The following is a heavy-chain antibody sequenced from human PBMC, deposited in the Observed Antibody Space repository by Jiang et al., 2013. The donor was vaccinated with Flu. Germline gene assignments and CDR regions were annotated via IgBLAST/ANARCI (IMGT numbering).Heavy chain of an antibody. CDR2: IIPILGIA. D-gene: IGHD3-22*01. CDR3: AREYYSDSSSGANSYYFDY. CDR1: EALQQLY. V-gene: IGHV1-69*04. Sequence: VNVSCKASEALQQLYYQLGATGPWTRLEWMGRIIPILGIANYAQKFQGRVTITADKSTSTAYMELSSLRSEDTAVYYCAREYYSDSSSGANSYYFDYWGQGTLVTVSS. J-gene: IGHJ4*02.